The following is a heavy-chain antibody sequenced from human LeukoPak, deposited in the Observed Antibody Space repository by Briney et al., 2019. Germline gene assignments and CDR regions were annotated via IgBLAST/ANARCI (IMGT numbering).Heavy chain of an antibody. Sequence: PGGSLRLSCAASGFTFSTYAMSWVRQAPGKGLEWVSAITGSGASTNYADSVKGRFTISRDNSKNTMYLQMNSLRAEDTAIYYCAKRSSTSSGYFDLWGWGTLVTVSS. CDR2: ITGSGAST. J-gene: IGHJ4*02. CDR1: GFTFSTYA. V-gene: IGHV3-23*01. D-gene: IGHD3-22*01. CDR3: AKRSSTSSGYFDL.